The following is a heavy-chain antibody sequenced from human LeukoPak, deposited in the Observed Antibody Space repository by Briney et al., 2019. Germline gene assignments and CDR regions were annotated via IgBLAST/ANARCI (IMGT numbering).Heavy chain of an antibody. CDR2: IIPIFGTA. J-gene: IGHJ4*02. Sequence: WAKVSCEASGGTSSSYAISWVPQAPGQGLEWMGGIIPIFGTANYAQKFQGRVTITTDESTSTDYMELSSLRSEDMAVYYCARDENRYCSSTSCYTGAYWGQGTLGTVSS. CDR1: GGTSSSYA. D-gene: IGHD2-2*02. V-gene: IGHV1-69*05. CDR3: ARDENRYCSSTSCYTGAY.